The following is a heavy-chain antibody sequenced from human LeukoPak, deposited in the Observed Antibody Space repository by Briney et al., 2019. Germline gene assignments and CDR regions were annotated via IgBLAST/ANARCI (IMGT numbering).Heavy chain of an antibody. J-gene: IGHJ5*02. CDR3: AKDLDWFGELLYNWFDP. D-gene: IGHD3-10*01. CDR1: GFTFSSYG. V-gene: IGHV3-33*06. CDR2: IWYDGSNK. Sequence: PGRSLRLSCAASGFTFSSYGMHWVRQAPGKGLEWVAVIWYDGSNKYYADSVKGRFTISRDNSKNTLYLQMNSLRAEDTAVYYCAKDLDWFGELLYNWFDPWGQGTLVTVSS.